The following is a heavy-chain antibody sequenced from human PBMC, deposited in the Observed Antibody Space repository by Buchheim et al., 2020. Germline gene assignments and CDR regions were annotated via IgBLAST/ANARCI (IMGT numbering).Heavy chain of an antibody. V-gene: IGHV3-48*03. CDR1: GFTFSSYE. Sequence: EVQLVESGGGLVQPGGSLRLSCAASGFTFSSYEMNWVRQAPGKGLEWVSYISSSGSTIYYADSAKGRFTISRDNAKNSLYLQMNSLRAEDTAVYYCARAGYCSSTSCYIQGIFYYYYYGMDVWGQGTT. CDR2: ISSSGSTI. D-gene: IGHD2-2*02. CDR3: ARAGYCSSTSCYIQGIFYYYYYGMDV. J-gene: IGHJ6*02.